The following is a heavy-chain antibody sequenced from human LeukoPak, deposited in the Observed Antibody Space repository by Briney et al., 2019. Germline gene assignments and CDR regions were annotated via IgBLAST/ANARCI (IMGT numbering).Heavy chain of an antibody. J-gene: IGHJ4*02. Sequence: GGSLRLSCTAYAFPFSTYGMHWVRQAPRKGLEWVAAIWYDGNNKYYADSVKGRFTISRNNSKSTLFLQMSGLRAEDTALYYCASDYGAYWGQGTLVTVSS. V-gene: IGHV3-33*01. CDR3: ASDYGAY. D-gene: IGHD4-17*01. CDR2: IWYDGNNK. CDR1: AFPFSTYG.